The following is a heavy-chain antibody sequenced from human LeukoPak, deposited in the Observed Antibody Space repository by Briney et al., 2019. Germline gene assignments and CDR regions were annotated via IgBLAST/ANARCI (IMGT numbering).Heavy chain of an antibody. D-gene: IGHD3-10*01. CDR2: IQYDGSKK. V-gene: IGHV3-30*02. CDR3: AKDIGSYYDY. CDR1: GFTFSSYG. J-gene: IGHJ4*02. Sequence: GGSLRLSCAASGFTFSSYGMSWVRQAPGKGLEWVTFIQYDGSKKYYADSVKGRFTISRDNSKNTLYLEMNSLRAEDTAVYYCAKDIGSYYDYWGQGILVTVSS.